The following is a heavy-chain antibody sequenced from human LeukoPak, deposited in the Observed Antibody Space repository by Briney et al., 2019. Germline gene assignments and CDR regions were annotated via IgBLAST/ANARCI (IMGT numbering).Heavy chain of an antibody. D-gene: IGHD5-24*01. V-gene: IGHV3-23*01. J-gene: IGHJ4*02. CDR3: AKDPRVGSRVATPCH. CDR1: GFTFSSYA. CDR2: ISGSGGST. Sequence: GGSLRLSCAASGFTFSSYAMSWVRQAPGKGLGCVSSISGSGGSTYYADSVKGRFTISRDNSKSTLFLQMNSLRAEDTAVYYCAKDPRVGSRVATPCHWGQGTLVTVSS.